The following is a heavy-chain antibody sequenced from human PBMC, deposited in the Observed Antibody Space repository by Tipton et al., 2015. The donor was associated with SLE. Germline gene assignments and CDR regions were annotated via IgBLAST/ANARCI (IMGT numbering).Heavy chain of an antibody. D-gene: IGHD3-16*01. CDR1: GYTFTSYY. J-gene: IGHJ6*03. CDR2: INPSGGST. V-gene: IGHV1-46*01. CDR3: ARGAGPITSFGNYYYYYMDV. Sequence: QSGPEVKKPGASVKVSCKASGYTFTSYYMHWVRQAPGQGLEWMGIINPSGGSTSYAQKFQGRVTMTRDTPTSTVYMELSSLRSEDTAVYYCARGAGPITSFGNYYYYYMDVWGKGTTVTVSS.